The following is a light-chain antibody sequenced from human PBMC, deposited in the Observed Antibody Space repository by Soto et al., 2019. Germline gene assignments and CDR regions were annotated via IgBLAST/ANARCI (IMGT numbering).Light chain of an antibody. Sequence: NFMLTQPHSVSESPGKTVTISCTRSSGSIASNYVKWYQQRPGSSPTTVIYEDNQRPSGVPDRFSGSLDSSSNSASLTISGLKTEDEADYYCQSYDNSNQVFGGGTKLTVL. CDR1: SGSIASNY. CDR2: EDN. CDR3: QSYDNSNQV. V-gene: IGLV6-57*01. J-gene: IGLJ3*02.